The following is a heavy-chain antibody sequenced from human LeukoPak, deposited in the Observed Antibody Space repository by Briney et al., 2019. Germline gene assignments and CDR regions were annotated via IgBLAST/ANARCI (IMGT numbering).Heavy chain of an antibody. D-gene: IGHD6-13*01. CDR2: IKQDGTEK. CDR1: GFTFSSYW. V-gene: IGHV3-7*01. CDR3: ARDAAVQQLGYYYYYMDV. J-gene: IGHJ6*03. Sequence: GGSLRLSCAASGFTFSSYWMSWVRQAPGKGLEWVANIKQDGTEKYYVDSVKGRFTISRDNAKNSLYLQMNSLRAEDTAVYYCARDAAVQQLGYYYYYMDVWGKGTTVTVSS.